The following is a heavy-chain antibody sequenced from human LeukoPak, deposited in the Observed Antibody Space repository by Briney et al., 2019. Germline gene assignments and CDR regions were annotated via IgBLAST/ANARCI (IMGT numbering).Heavy chain of an antibody. J-gene: IGHJ1*01. CDR3: ASRGTFENSGYYSN. V-gene: IGHV3-53*01. CDR2: IYSGGNT. D-gene: IGHD3-22*01. Sequence: GGSLRLSCVASGFPFSSYWMTWVRQAPGKGLEWVSVIYSGGNTYYADSVKGRFTISRDNSKNTLDLQMNSLRAEDTAVYYCASRGTFENSGYYSNWGQGTLVTVSS. CDR1: GFPFSSYW.